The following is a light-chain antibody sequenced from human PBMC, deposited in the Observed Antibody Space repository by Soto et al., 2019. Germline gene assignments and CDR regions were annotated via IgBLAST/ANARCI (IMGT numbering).Light chain of an antibody. V-gene: IGKV1-27*01. CDR1: QVISNY. CDR2: AAS. CDR3: KKYNRAQRT. Sequence: DIQMTQSPSSLSASVGGRVTITCRASQVISNYLAWYQQRPGKAPKLLIYAASTLQSGVPSRFRGSGSGTDFTLTISSLQPEEVATYYWKKYNRAQRTFGQETKVDIK. J-gene: IGKJ1*01.